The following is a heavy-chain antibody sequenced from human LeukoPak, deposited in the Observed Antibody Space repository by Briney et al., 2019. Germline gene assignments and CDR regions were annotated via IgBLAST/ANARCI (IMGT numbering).Heavy chain of an antibody. CDR1: RGSIGSYY. V-gene: IGHV4-59*12. Sequence: SETLSLTCTVSRGSIGSYYWSWVRQPPGKGLEWIGSIYHSGSTNYNPSLKSRVTISVDTSKNQFSLKLSSVTAADTAVYYCARDRADGYNWAPFDPWGQGTLVTVSS. D-gene: IGHD5-24*01. CDR3: ARDRADGYNWAPFDP. CDR2: IYHSGST. J-gene: IGHJ5*02.